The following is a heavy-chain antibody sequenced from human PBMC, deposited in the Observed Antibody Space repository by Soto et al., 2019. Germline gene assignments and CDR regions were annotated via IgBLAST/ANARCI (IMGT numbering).Heavy chain of an antibody. Sequence: SETLSLTCTVSDGSISNFYWSWIRQPPGKGLEWIGYISSSGNTNYNPSLKSRVSISVDTSKNQFSLNLTSVTAAGTAVYYCARAPMVLTRSYFDSWGQGTPVTVSS. V-gene: IGHV4-59*01. D-gene: IGHD3-22*01. CDR3: ARAPMVLTRSYFDS. CDR2: ISSSGNT. CDR1: DGSISNFY. J-gene: IGHJ4*02.